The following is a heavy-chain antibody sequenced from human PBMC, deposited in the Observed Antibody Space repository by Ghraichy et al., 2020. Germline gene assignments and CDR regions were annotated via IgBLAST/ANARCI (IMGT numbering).Heavy chain of an antibody. J-gene: IGHJ3*02. D-gene: IGHD3-10*01. CDR3: ARTGAYYYGSGSSDAFDI. CDR2: IIPIFGTA. V-gene: IGHV1-69*13. Sequence: VKVSCKASGGTFSSYAISWVRQAPGQGLEWMGGIIPIFGTANYAQKFQGRVTITADESTSTAYMELSSLRSEDTAVYYCARTGAYYYGSGSSDAFDIWGQGTMVTVSS. CDR1: GGTFSSYA.